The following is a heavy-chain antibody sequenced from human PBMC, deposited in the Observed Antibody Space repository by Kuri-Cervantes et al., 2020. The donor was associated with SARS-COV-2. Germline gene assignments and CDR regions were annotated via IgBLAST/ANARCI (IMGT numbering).Heavy chain of an antibody. CDR3: ARDDRRVATRRGYYYYYMDV. D-gene: IGHD5-12*01. Sequence: SVKVSCKASGGTFSSYAISWVRQAPGQGLEWMGGIIPIFGTANYAQKFQGRVTITADESTGTAYMELSSLRSEDTAVYYCARDDRRVATRRGYYYYYMDVWGKGTTVTVS. CDR2: IIPIFGTA. J-gene: IGHJ6*03. CDR1: GGTFSSYA. V-gene: IGHV1-69*13.